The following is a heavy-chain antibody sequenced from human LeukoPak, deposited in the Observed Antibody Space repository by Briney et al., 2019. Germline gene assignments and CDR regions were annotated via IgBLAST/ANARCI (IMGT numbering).Heavy chain of an antibody. Sequence: NASETLSLTCTVSGGSISSYYWSWIRQPPGKGLEWIGYIYYSGSTNYNPSLKSRVTISVDTSKNQFSLELSSVTAADTAVYYCARQIGSSSSWAYFDYWGQGTLVTVSS. J-gene: IGHJ4*02. V-gene: IGHV4-59*01. CDR2: IYYSGST. CDR1: GGSISSYY. D-gene: IGHD6-13*01. CDR3: ARQIGSSSSWAYFDY.